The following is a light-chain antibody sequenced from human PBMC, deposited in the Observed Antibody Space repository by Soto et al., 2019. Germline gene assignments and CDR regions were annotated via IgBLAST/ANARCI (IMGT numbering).Light chain of an antibody. V-gene: IGKV3-15*01. CDR1: QSVSSN. J-gene: IGKJ5*01. CDR2: VPS. CDR3: QQYNNWLPSN. Sequence: EIVLPQSPATLSVSPGARATLSCRASQSVSSNLAWHQQKPGQAPRLLIYVPSTRATGIPARFSRSGSVTAFTLTTCTLLSDDVAVYDCQQYNNWLPSNFGQGTRLEIK.